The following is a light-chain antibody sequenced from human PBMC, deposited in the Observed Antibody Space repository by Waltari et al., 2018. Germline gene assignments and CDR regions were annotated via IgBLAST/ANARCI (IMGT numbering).Light chain of an antibody. V-gene: IGLV1-44*01. Sequence: QSVLTQPPSASGPPGQRVSFPCYRASSHLARTSLHWYQHLPGTAPKPLIHTNNHRPSGVPDRFSGSKSGTSASLAIRGLRSEDEADYFCAAWDDSLDVCVFGGGTKLTVL. CDR2: TNN. CDR1: SSHLARTS. CDR3: AAWDDSLDVCV. J-gene: IGLJ3*02.